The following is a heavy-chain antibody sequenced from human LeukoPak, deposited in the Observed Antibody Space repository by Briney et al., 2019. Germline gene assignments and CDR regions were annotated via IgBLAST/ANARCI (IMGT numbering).Heavy chain of an antibody. V-gene: IGHV4-59*01. CDR1: GGSINTYY. D-gene: IGHD4-17*01. J-gene: IGHJ4*02. CDR3: ARAYGDYFDY. CDR2: IYYSGST. Sequence: SETLSLTCTVSGGSINTYYWSWIRQPPGKGLEWIGYIYYSGSTNYNPSLKSRVTISVDTSKNQFSLKLSSVTAADTAVYYCARAYGDYFDYWGQGTLVTVSS.